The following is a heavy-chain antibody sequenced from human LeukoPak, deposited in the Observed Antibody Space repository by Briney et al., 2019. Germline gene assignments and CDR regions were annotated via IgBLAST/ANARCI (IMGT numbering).Heavy chain of an antibody. Sequence: SETLSLTCTVSGGSISSYYWSWIRQPPGKGLEWIGYIYYSGSTNYNPSLKSRVTISVDTSKNQFSLKLSSVTAADTAVYYCARQIRDGYLQYAFDIWGQGTMVTVSS. CDR1: GGSISSYY. V-gene: IGHV4-59*01. J-gene: IGHJ3*02. D-gene: IGHD5-24*01. CDR2: IYYSGST. CDR3: ARQIRDGYLQYAFDI.